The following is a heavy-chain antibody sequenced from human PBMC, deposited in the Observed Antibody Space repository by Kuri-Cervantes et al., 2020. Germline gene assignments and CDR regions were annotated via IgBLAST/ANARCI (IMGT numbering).Heavy chain of an antibody. D-gene: IGHD1/OR15-1a*01. CDR3: ARKQEEGTRGNYFDY. Sequence: SCAASGFTFSSYAMHWVRQAPGKGLEWVAVISYDGSNKYYADSVKGRFTISRDNSKNTLYLQMNSLRAEDTAVYYCARKQEEGTRGNYFDYWGQGTLVTVSS. J-gene: IGHJ4*02. CDR1: GFTFSSYA. CDR2: ISYDGSNK. V-gene: IGHV3-30-3*01.